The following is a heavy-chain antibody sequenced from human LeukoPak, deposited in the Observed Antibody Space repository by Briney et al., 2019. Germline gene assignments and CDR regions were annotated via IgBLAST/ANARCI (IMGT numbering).Heavy chain of an antibody. CDR3: ARDPYGDYDAY. CDR2: INWNGGST. V-gene: IGHV3-20*04. J-gene: IGHJ4*02. D-gene: IGHD4-17*01. CDR1: GFTVSSNY. Sequence: GGSLRLSCAASGFTVSSNYMSWVRQAPGKGLEWVSGINWNGGSTGYADSVKGRFTISRDNAKNSLYLQMNSLRADDTAFYYCARDPYGDYDAYWGQGTLVTVSS.